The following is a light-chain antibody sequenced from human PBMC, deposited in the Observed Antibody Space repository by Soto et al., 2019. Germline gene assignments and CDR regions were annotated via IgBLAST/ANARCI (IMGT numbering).Light chain of an antibody. CDR3: QQYGDSPT. CDR1: QSVSSN. CDR2: RTS. J-gene: IGKJ1*01. V-gene: IGKV3-20*01. Sequence: EIVMTQSPATLSVSPGERATLSCRASQSVSSNLAWYQQKPGQAPRLLMFRTSSRATGIPDRFSGSGSGTDFTLTISRLEPEDFAVYYCQQYGDSPTFGQGTKVDIK.